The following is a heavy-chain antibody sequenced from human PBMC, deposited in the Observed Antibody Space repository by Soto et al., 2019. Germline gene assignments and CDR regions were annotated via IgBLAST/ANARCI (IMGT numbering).Heavy chain of an antibody. CDR1: GFTFDDYG. CDR3: ARDLYYYDSSGSPPDY. J-gene: IGHJ4*02. V-gene: IGHV3-20*04. D-gene: IGHD3-22*01. Sequence: GGSLRLSCAASGFTFDDYGMSWVRQAPGKGLEWVSGINWNGGSTGYADSVKGRFTISRDNAKNSLYLQMNGLRAEDTALYYCARDLYYYDSSGSPPDYWGQGTLVTVSS. CDR2: INWNGGST.